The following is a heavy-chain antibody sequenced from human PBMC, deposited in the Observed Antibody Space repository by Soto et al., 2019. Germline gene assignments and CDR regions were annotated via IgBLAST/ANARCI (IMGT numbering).Heavy chain of an antibody. CDR1: GFTFSGYY. J-gene: IGHJ6*02. V-gene: IGHV3-30*18. D-gene: IGHD5-12*01. CDR3: TKDDGYNDSTYYHYFGMDV. CDR2: ISYDGSTE. Sequence: XGSLRLACAASGFTFSGYYMHWVRQAPGKGLEWVAVISYDGSTEYYADSVKGRFTISRDNSANRLFLQMNSLRPEDTAVYYCTKDDGYNDSTYYHYFGMDVWGQGTTVTVSS.